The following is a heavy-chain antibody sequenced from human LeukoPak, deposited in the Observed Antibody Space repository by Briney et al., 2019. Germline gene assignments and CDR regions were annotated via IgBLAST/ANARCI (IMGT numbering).Heavy chain of an antibody. CDR3: ARETGTTSVDYYMDV. J-gene: IGHJ6*03. CDR1: GYTFTSYG. V-gene: IGHV1-18*01. Sequence: ASVKVSCKSSGYTFTSYGITLVRQAHGQGLEWMGWINGYNGNTNYAQKLQGRVTMTRDTSTSTVYMELSSLRSEDTAVYYCARETGTTSVDYYMDVWGKGTTVTVSS. D-gene: IGHD1-7*01. CDR2: INGYNGNT.